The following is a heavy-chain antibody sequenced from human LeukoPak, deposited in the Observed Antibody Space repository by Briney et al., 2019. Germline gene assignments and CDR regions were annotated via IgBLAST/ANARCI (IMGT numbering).Heavy chain of an antibody. Sequence: SETLSLTCTVSGGSASSGGSYWSWIRQHPGKGLEWIGYISDSGGTSYNPSLKSRVTISKDTSKDQFSLKLNSVTGADTALYYCSRGRGSDLTQIPRFDFWGRGALVTVSS. CDR3: SRGRGSDLTQIPRFDF. CDR2: ISDSGGT. CDR1: GGSASSGGSY. J-gene: IGHJ4*02. V-gene: IGHV4-31*02. D-gene: IGHD2-21*02.